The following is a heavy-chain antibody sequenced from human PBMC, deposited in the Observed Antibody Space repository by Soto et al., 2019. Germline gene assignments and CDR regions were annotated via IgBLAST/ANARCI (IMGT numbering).Heavy chain of an antibody. D-gene: IGHD2-2*03. J-gene: IGHJ6*02. Sequence: ETLSLTCTVSGGSISSYYWSWIRQPPGKGLEWIGYIYYSGSTNYNPSLKSRVTISVDTSKNQFSLKLSSVTAADTAVYYCARLNGYGVSTKCHGYYGMDGWGQGTTVTVSS. V-gene: IGHV4-59*01. CDR3: ARLNGYGVSTKCHGYYGMDG. CDR2: IYYSGST. CDR1: GGSISSYY.